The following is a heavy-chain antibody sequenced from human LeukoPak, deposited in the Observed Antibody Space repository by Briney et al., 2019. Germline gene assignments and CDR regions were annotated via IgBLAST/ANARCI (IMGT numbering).Heavy chain of an antibody. CDR2: IRISGDSI. J-gene: IGHJ6*02. Sequence: GGSLRLSCAASGFTFTTYSMGWVRQAPGRGLEWISSIRISGDSIYYASSAKGRFTISSDDSKNTLYLQMNGLRDEDTAVYYCARDGISNWGLHYGMDVWGQGTTVIVSS. D-gene: IGHD7-27*01. V-gene: IGHV3-23*01. CDR3: ARDGISNWGLHYGMDV. CDR1: GFTFTTYS.